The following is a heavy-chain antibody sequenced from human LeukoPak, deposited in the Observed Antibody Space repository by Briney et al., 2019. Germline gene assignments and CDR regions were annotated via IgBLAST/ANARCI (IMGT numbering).Heavy chain of an antibody. D-gene: IGHD3-3*01. CDR3: ARGVRGDFYGVVPLDY. CDR1: GFTFSSYD. CDR2: ITSSGLTI. V-gene: IGHV3-48*03. J-gene: IGHJ4*02. Sequence: GGSLRLSCAASGFTFSSYDMNWVRQAPGKGLELISYITSSGLTIYYAASVKGRFTISRDNAKNSLDLQMNSLRAEDTALYYCARGVRGDFYGVVPLDYWGPGTLVTVSS.